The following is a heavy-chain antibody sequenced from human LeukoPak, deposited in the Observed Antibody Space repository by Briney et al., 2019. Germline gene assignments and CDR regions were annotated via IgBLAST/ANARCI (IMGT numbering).Heavy chain of an antibody. J-gene: IGHJ4*02. CDR1: GGSISSSSDY. V-gene: IGHV4-39*07. D-gene: IGHD1-1*01. CDR2: IGNINYSGST. CDR3: ARGKVGTDFDY. Sequence: SETLSLTCTVSGGSISSSSDYWSWIRQPPGKGLEWIGNIGNINYSGSTYYNPSLRSRVTISVDTSKNRFSLNLSSVTAADTAVCYCARGKVGTDFDYWGQGTLVTVSS.